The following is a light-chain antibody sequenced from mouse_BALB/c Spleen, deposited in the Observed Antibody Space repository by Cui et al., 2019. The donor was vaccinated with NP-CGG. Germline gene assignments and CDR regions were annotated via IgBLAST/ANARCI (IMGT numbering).Light chain of an antibody. CDR2: GTN. V-gene: IGLV1*01. CDR1: TGAVTTSNY. J-gene: IGLJ1*01. CDR3: ALWYSNHWV. Sequence: QAVVTQESAPTTSPGETVTLTCRSSTGAVTTSNYANWVQEKPDHLFTGLIGGTNNRVPGIPARFSGSLIGDKAALTITGAQTEDEAIYFCALWYSNHWVFGGGTTLTVL.